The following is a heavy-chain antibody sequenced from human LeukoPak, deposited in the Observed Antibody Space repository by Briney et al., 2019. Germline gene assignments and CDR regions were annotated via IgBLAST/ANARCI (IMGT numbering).Heavy chain of an antibody. J-gene: IGHJ4*02. CDR1: GYTFTGYH. V-gene: IGHV1-2*02. Sequence: ASVTVSCKASGYTFTGYHIHWVRQAPGQGLEWMGWINPNNGDTKYAQNFQGRVTLTRDTSISTAYMDLSGLRSDDTAVYFCARSSEQWLAQNWGQGALVTVSS. CDR2: INPNNGDT. CDR3: ARSSEQWLAQN. D-gene: IGHD6-19*01.